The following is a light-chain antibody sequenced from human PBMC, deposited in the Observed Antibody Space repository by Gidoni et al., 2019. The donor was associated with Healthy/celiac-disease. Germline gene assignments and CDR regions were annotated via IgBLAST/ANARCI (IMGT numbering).Light chain of an antibody. CDR3: QQYGSSQEHT. CDR1: QSVSSSY. J-gene: IGKJ2*01. Sequence: SVLTQSPGTLSLSPGERATLSCRASQSVSSSYLAWYQQKPGQAPRHLIYCASSSATGLPARCISSGAATDVTLTISSLEPQDVVGYYCQQYGSSQEHTFGQGTKLEIK. V-gene: IGKV3-20*01. CDR2: CAS.